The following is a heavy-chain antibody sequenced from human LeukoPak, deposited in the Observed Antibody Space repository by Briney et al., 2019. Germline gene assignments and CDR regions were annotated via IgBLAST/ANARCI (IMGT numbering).Heavy chain of an antibody. J-gene: IGHJ3*02. CDR2: ISAYNGDT. CDR3: ARDPSLRFVVAATWDAFDI. V-gene: IGHV1-18*01. CDR1: GYIFAHNG. D-gene: IGHD2-15*01. Sequence: ASVQVSCKTSGYIFAHNGISWVRQAPGQGPEWMGWISAYNGDTNYAQNFQGRVTMTRDTSTSTVYMELRSLRSDDTAVYYCARDPSLRFVVAATWDAFDIWGQGTMVTVSS.